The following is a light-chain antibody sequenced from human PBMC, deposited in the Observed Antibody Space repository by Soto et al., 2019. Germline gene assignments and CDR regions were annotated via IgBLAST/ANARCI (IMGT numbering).Light chain of an antibody. CDR2: GAS. CDR1: QSVSGNS. Sequence: EIVVTQSPVTLSLSPGERATLYCRASQSVSGNSLAWYQQRPGQAPRLLIYGASSRATGTPDRFSGSGSGTDFTLTISRLEPEDFAVYYCEQYGSSPYTLGPGTKVDIK. V-gene: IGKV3-20*01. J-gene: IGKJ3*01. CDR3: EQYGSSPYT.